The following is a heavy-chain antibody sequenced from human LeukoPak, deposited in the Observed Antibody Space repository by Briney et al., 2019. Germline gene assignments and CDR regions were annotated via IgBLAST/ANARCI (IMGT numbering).Heavy chain of an antibody. CDR1: W. D-gene: IGHD1-26*01. V-gene: IGHV5-51*01. J-gene: IGHJ4*02. CDR2: IYPGDSDT. Sequence: WIGWVRQMPGKGLEWMGIIYPGDSDTTYSPSFQGQVTISADKSLSTAYLQWSSLKASDTAMYYCATGLWWDLYYWGQGTLVTVSS. CDR3: ATGLWWDLYY.